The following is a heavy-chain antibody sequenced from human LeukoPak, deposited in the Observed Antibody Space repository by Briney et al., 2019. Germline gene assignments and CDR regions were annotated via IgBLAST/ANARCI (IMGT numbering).Heavy chain of an antibody. CDR2: IYTSGST. V-gene: IGHV4-61*02. CDR3: ARDSAPLPSYGFLEWLAFDY. D-gene: IGHD5-18*01. J-gene: IGHJ4*02. Sequence: SETLSLTCTVSGGSISSGSYYWSWIRQPAGKGLEWIGRIYTSGSTNYNPSLKSRVTISVDTSKNQFSLKLSSVTAADTAVYYCARDSAPLPSYGFLEWLAFDYWGQGALVTVSS. CDR1: GGSISSGSYY.